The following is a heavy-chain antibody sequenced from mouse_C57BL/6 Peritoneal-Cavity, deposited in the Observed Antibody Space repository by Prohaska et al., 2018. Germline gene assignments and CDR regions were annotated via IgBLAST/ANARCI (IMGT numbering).Heavy chain of an antibody. J-gene: IGHJ2*01. CDR2: INPDSSTI. CDR1: GIDFNRYW. V-gene: IGHV4-1*01. D-gene: IGHD1-1*01. CDR3: ARTLPESFDY. Sequence: EVKLLQSGGGLVQPGGSLKLSCAASGIDFNRYWMSWVRRAQGKGLEWIGEINPDSSTINYAPSLKDKFIISRDNAKNTLYLQMSKVRSEDTALYYCARTLPESFDYWGQGTTLTVSS.